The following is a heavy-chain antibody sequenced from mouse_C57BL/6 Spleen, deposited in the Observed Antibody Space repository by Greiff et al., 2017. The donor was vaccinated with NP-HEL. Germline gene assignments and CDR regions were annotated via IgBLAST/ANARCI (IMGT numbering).Heavy chain of an antibody. J-gene: IGHJ4*01. CDR3: ARHGGPTGRFYYAMDY. V-gene: IGHV5-9*01. D-gene: IGHD3-3*01. CDR1: GFTFSSYT. CDR2: ISGGGGNT. Sequence: EVKLVESGGGLVKPGGSLKLSCAASGFTFSSYTMSWVRQTPEKRLEWVATISGGGGNTYYPDSVKGRFTISRDNAKNTLYLQMSSLRSEDTALYYCARHGGPTGRFYYAMDYWGQGTSVTVSS.